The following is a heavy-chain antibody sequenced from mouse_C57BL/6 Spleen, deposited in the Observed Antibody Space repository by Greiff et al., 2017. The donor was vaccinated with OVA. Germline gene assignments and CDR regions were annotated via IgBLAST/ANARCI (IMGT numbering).Heavy chain of an antibody. Sequence: QVQLQQPGAELVRPGSSVKLSCKASGYTFTSYWMDWVKQRPGQGLEWIGNIYPSDSETHYNQKFKDKATLPVDNSSSTAYMQLSSLTSEDSAVYYCARSRYDGYVAWCAYWGQGTLVTVSA. CDR3: ARSRYDGYVAWCAY. D-gene: IGHD2-3*01. J-gene: IGHJ3*01. V-gene: IGHV1-61*01. CDR1: GYTFTSYW. CDR2: IYPSDSET.